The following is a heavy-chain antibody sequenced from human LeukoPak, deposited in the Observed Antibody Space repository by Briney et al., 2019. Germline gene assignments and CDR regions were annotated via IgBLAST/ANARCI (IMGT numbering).Heavy chain of an antibody. CDR3: AKDMAKGDYYDSSGQFDY. CDR2: ISGSGGST. J-gene: IGHJ4*02. CDR1: GFTFSSYA. V-gene: IGHV3-23*01. Sequence: GGSLRLSCAASGFTFSSYAMSWVRQAPGKGLEWVSAISGSGGSTYYADSVKGRFTISRDNSKNTLYLQMNSLRAEDTAVYYCAKDMAKGDYYDSSGQFDYWGQGTLVTVSS. D-gene: IGHD3-22*01.